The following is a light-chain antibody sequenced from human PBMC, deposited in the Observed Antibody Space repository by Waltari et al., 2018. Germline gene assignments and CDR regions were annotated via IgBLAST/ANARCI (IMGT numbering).Light chain of an antibody. CDR2: DAS. V-gene: IGKV3-20*01. J-gene: IGKJ1*01. CDR1: QSVSKY. Sequence: EIVLTQSPGTLSLSPGERATLSCRASQSVSKYLAWYQQKPGQAPRLLIYDASTRATGIPDRFSGSGWGTDFSLTISRREPEDFAVYYCQKYGTLPATFGQGTKVQ. CDR3: QKYGTLPAT.